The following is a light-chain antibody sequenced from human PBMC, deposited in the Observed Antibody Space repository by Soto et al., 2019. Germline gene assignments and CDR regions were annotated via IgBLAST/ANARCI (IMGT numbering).Light chain of an antibody. CDR1: SRDIGAYDF. CDR3: CSFAGSNSWV. V-gene: IGLV2-8*01. Sequence: QSVLTQPPSASGSPGQSVTISCTGTSRDIGAYDFVSWYQQYPGKVPRLMIYEATRRPSGISNRFSGSKSGNTASLTISGLQAEGEADYYCCSFAGSNSWVFGGGTKLTVL. CDR2: EAT. J-gene: IGLJ3*02.